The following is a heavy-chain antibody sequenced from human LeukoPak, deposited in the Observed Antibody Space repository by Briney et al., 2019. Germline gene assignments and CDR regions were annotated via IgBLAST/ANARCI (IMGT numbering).Heavy chain of an antibody. CDR3: AREYSTIDC. V-gene: IGHV3-74*01. Sequence: GSLRLSCAVSGFTFSHYWMHWVRQAPGKGLVWVSRINSDGSTTGYADSVKGRFTISRDNAKNTLYLQMNSLRAEDTAVYYCAREYSTIDCWGRGTLVTVSS. D-gene: IGHD5/OR15-5a*01. CDR1: GFTFSHYW. CDR2: INSDGSTT. J-gene: IGHJ4*02.